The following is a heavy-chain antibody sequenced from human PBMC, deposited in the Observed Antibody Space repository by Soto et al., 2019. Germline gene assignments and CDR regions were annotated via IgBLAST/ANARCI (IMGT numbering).Heavy chain of an antibody. Sequence: QVQLQESGPGLVKPSETLSLSCTVSGDSIRTGRSYWSWIRQLPGKGLEWIGFIDFTGSAVYNPSLKSRATIPIETPKNQFSLKLRSVTAADTPIYFCATDRAKTPGHGDYCDLWGQGNRLTPSS. V-gene: IGHV4-31*03. CDR2: IDFTGSA. J-gene: IGHJ4*02. D-gene: IGHD2-8*01. CDR1: GDSIRTGRSY. CDR3: ATDRAKTPGHGDYCDL.